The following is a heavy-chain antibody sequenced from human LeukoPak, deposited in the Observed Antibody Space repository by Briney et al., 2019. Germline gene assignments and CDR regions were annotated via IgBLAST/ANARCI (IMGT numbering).Heavy chain of an antibody. V-gene: IGHV4-59*01. CDR2: IYYSGST. CDR1: GGSISSYY. J-gene: IGHJ4*02. Sequence: SETLSLTCTVSGGSISSYYWSWIRQPPGKGLEWIVYIYYSGSTNYNPSLKSRVTISVDTSKNQFSLKLSSVTAADTAVYYCARSTRGYSYGDFDYWGQGTLVTVSS. D-gene: IGHD5-18*01. CDR3: ARSTRGYSYGDFDY.